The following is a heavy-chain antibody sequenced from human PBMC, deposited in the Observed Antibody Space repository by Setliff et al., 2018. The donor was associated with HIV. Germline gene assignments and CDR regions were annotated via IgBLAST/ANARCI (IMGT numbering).Heavy chain of an antibody. V-gene: IGHV3-23*01. D-gene: IGHD2-21*01. CDR3: AKDRLFPRY. J-gene: IGHJ4*02. CDR1: GFTFSNSA. Sequence: TGGSLRLSCAASGFTFSNSAMSWVRQAPGKGLEWVSTITDSGSKILYVDSVKGRFTISRDNSKNSLYLQMDSLRPEDTAVYYCAKDRLFPRYWGLGTLVTVSS. CDR2: ITDSGSKI.